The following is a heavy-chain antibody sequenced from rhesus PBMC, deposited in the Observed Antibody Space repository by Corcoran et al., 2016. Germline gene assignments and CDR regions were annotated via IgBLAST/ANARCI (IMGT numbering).Heavy chain of an antibody. D-gene: IGHD3-16*01. Sequence: EVRLVESGGGLVQPGGSLRLSCAASGFTFSDYYMSWVRQAPGKGPEWVVFIRKKRNGGKAENDAAVKGRFTISRDDSKSIASLQMNSLKTEDTAVYYCARGSYYSGSSDYWGQGVLVTVSS. J-gene: IGHJ4*01. CDR1: GFTFSDYY. CDR2: IRKKRNGGKA. CDR3: ARGSYYSGSSDY. V-gene: IGHV3-116*02.